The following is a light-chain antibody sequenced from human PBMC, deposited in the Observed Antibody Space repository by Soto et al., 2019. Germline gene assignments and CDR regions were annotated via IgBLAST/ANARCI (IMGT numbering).Light chain of an antibody. V-gene: IGKV1-27*01. CDR1: QGINNY. CDR2: EAS. J-gene: IGKJ2*01. CDR3: QTYNSAPYT. Sequence: DIPMTQSPSSLSASVGDRVTITCRASQGINNYLAWYQQKPGKVPKLLIYEASTLQSGVPSRFSGSGSGTDFTLTISRLQPEDAATYYCQTYNSAPYTFGQGTKLDIK.